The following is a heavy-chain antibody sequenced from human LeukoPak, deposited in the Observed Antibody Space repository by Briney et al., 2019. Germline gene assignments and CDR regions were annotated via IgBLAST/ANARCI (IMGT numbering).Heavy chain of an antibody. J-gene: IGHJ4*02. V-gene: IGHV3-23*01. CDR1: GFTFSSYA. Sequence: PGGSLRLSCAASGFTFSSYAMSWVRQAPGKGLEWVSTISGSGGSTFYADSVKGRFTISRDNSKNTLYLQVNSLRAEDTAVYYCAKGYCSGGSCCLDYWGQGTLVTVSS. D-gene: IGHD2-15*01. CDR2: ISGSGGST. CDR3: AKGYCSGGSCCLDY.